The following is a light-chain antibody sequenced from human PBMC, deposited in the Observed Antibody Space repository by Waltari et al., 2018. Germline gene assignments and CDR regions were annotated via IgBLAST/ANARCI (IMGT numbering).Light chain of an antibody. J-gene: IGLJ2*01. Sequence: QSALTQPRSVSGSPGQSVTISCTGTSSDVGGYNYVSWAQQHTGKAPKLMIYDVSKRPSGVPDRFSGSKSGNTASLTISGLQAEDEADYYCYSYAGTLFGGGTKLTVL. CDR3: YSYAGTL. V-gene: IGLV2-11*01. CDR2: DVS. CDR1: SSDVGGYNY.